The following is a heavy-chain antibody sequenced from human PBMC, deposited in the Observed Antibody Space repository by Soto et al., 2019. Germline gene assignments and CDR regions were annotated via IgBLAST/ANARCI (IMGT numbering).Heavy chain of an antibody. Sequence: EVQLVESGGGLVQPGGSLRLPCAASGFTFSTYWMTWVRQPPGKGLEWVASINQDGSERYYVDSVRGRFTISRDNAKSSLYLQMNSLRAEDTAVYYCVCGGNFFVYWGQGTLATVSP. J-gene: IGHJ4*02. CDR1: GFTFSTYW. D-gene: IGHD3-16*01. CDR2: INQDGSER. V-gene: IGHV3-7*01. CDR3: VCGGNFFVY.